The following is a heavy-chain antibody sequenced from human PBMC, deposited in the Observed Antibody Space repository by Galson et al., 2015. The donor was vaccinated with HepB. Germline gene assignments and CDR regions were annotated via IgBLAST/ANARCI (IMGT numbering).Heavy chain of an antibody. CDR2: ISSSSSTI. CDR1: GFTFSSYS. CDR3: ARAGDYFSFDY. J-gene: IGHJ4*02. D-gene: IGHD4-17*01. V-gene: IGHV3-48*01. Sequence: SLRLSCAASGFTFSSYSMNWVRQAPGKGLEWVSYISSSSSTIYYADSVKGRFTISRDNAKNSLHLQMNSLRAEDTAVYYCARAGDYFSFDYWGQGTLVTVSS.